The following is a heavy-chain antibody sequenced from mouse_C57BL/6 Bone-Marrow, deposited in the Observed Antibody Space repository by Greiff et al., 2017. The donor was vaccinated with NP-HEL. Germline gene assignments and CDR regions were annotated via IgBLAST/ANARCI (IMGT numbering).Heavy chain of an antibody. J-gene: IGHJ3*01. CDR1: GYAFTNYL. CDR3: ARSRSTLLWYPWFAD. Sequence: VQLQQSGAELVRPGTSVKVSCKASGYAFTNYLIEWVKQRPGQGLEWIGVINPGSGGTNYNEKFKGKATLTADKSSSTAYMQLSSLTSEDSAVYFCARSRSTLLWYPWFADWGQGTLVTVSA. D-gene: IGHD2-1*01. V-gene: IGHV1-54*01. CDR2: INPGSGGT.